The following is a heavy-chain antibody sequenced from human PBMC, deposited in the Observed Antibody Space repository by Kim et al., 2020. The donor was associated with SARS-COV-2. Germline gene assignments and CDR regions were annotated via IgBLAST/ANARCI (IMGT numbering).Heavy chain of an antibody. V-gene: IGHV3-23*01. CDR1: GFTFSSYA. J-gene: IGHJ4*02. Sequence: GGSLRLSCAASGFTFSSYAMSWVRQAPGKGLEWVSAISGSGGSTYYADSVKGRFTISRDNSKNTLYLQMNSLRAEDTAVYYCEKIPYYDSSGYYFDYWGQGTLVTLSS. CDR3: EKIPYYDSSGYYFDY. D-gene: IGHD3-22*01. CDR2: ISGSGGST.